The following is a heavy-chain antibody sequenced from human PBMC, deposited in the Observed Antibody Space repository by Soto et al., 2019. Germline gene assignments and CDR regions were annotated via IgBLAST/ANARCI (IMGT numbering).Heavy chain of an antibody. Sequence: SETLSLTCTVSGGSISSGGYYWSWIRQHPGKGLEWIGYIYYSGSTYYNPSLKSRVTISVDTSKNQFSLKLSSVTAADTAVYYCARDRASGDSIFDYWGQGTLVTVSS. CDR2: IYYSGST. D-gene: IGHD4-17*01. CDR3: ARDRASGDSIFDY. CDR1: GGSISSGGYY. V-gene: IGHV4-31*03. J-gene: IGHJ4*02.